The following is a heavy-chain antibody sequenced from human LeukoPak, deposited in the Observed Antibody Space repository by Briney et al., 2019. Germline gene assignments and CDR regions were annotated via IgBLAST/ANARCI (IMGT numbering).Heavy chain of an antibody. J-gene: IGHJ6*03. CDR3: ARVTSGYDNGYYYYMDV. V-gene: IGHV4-39*07. Sequence: SETLSPTSTVSGGSIISRSYYWGWILQPPGKRLQWIGGIYYSGSTYYNPSPNSRVTTSLDTSNNQFSLKLSSLTAAETAAYYCARVTSGYDNGYYYYMDVWGKGTTVTVSS. CDR1: GGSIISRSYY. D-gene: IGHD5-12*01. CDR2: IYYSGST.